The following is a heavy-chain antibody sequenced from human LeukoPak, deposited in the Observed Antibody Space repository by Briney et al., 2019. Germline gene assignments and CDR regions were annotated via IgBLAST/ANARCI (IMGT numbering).Heavy chain of an antibody. Sequence: SETLSLTCTVSGGSISSYYWSWIRQPPGRGREWIWYNHHSGSTNYNPSIKSRVSISVDLSKNQLPLKLSAVTAADTAVYYCARNGRYYYYDMDVWGQGTAVTV. CDR3: ARNGRYYYYDMDV. V-gene: IGHV4-59*01. J-gene: IGHJ6*02. CDR1: GGSISSYY. CDR2: NHHSGST.